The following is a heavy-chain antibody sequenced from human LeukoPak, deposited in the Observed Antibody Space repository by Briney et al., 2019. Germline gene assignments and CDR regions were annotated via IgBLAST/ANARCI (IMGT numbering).Heavy chain of an antibody. CDR3: ARTAGVDY. J-gene: IGHJ4*02. CDR1: GYTFTGYY. Sequence: GASVKVSCRASGYTFTGYYIHWVRQAPGQGLEWMGRINPNSGVTIYAQKFQGRVTLTRDTSITTAYMELSSLRSDDTAVYYCARTAGVDYWGQGTLVTVSS. V-gene: IGHV1-2*06. D-gene: IGHD4-17*01. CDR2: INPNSGVT.